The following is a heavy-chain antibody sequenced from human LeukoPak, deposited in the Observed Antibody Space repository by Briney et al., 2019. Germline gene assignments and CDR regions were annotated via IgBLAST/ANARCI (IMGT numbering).Heavy chain of an antibody. D-gene: IGHD6-13*01. CDR3: ARAGLQQLAYNWFDP. J-gene: IGHJ5*02. CDR2: IYYSGST. CDR1: GGSISSYY. Sequence: PSETLSLTCTVSGGSISSYYWSWIRQPPGKGLEWIGYIYYSGSTNYNPSLKSRVTISLDTSKNQFSLKLNSVTAADTAVYDCARAGLQQLAYNWFDPWGQGTMVTVSS. V-gene: IGHV4-59*12.